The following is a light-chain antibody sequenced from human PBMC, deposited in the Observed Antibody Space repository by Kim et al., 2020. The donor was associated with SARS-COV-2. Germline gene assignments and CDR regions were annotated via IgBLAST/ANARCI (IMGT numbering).Light chain of an antibody. V-gene: IGLV1-51*01. CDR2: DNN. CDR3: GTWDTSLSAVV. Sequence: GQTGTSSRSGRSATIGNYDWSWYQPLPGTAPKLLIYDNNERPSGTPYRFSGSKSGTSATLGITGLQTGDEAHYYCGTWDTSLSAVVFGGGTKVTVL. J-gene: IGLJ2*01. CDR1: SATIGNYD.